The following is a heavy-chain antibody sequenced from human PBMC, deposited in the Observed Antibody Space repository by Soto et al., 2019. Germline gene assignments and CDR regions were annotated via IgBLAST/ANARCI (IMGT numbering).Heavy chain of an antibody. Sequence: QVKLVQSGGEVRKPGASVKVSCKASGYSFTDYNIGWVRQAPGQGLEWLGWISTYNGNRNYSQKFQGRVTMTTDTSRTTAEMELRGLRPDDTAIYYCAREVAGTFFAAFDTWGPGTRVTISS. CDR3: AREVAGTFFAAFDT. CDR1: GYSFTDYN. V-gene: IGHV1-18*01. J-gene: IGHJ3*02. D-gene: IGHD6-25*01. CDR2: ISTYNGNR.